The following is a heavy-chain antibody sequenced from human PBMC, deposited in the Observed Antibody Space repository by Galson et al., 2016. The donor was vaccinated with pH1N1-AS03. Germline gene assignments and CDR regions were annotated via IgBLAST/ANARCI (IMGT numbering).Heavy chain of an antibody. J-gene: IGHJ4*02. CDR2: ISSDGGST. V-gene: IGHV3-64*02. Sequence: SLRLSCAASGFIFSNHGMHWARQAPGKGPEFVARISSDGGSTYYADSVKARFTISRDNSKNTLYPQMDSLRVEDTAVYYCERAGGYWGQGTLVTVSS. CDR3: ERAGGY. CDR1: GFIFSNHG.